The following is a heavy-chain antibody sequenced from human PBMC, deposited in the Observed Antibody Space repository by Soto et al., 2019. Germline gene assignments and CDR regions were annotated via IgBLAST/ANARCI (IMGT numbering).Heavy chain of an antibody. CDR3: ARKPPKLRFLELIPDYWYFDL. J-gene: IGHJ2*01. CDR1: GFSLTTAGMG. D-gene: IGHD3-3*01. V-gene: IGHV2-26*01. Sequence: QVTFKESGPVLVKPTETLTLTCTVSGFSLTTAGMGVSWIRQPPGKGPEWLAHISSNDEKSYSTSLKSRLTISKDNSKSQAVLTMTNLDPADTATYYCARKPPKLRFLELIPDYWYFDLWGRGTLVTVSS. CDR2: ISSNDEK.